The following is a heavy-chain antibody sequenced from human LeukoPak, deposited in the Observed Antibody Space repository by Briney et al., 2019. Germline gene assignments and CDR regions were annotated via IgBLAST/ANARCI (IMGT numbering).Heavy chain of an antibody. Sequence: AASVKVSCKASGYTFTSYCMHWVRQAPGQGLEWMGIINPSGGSTSYAQKFQGRVTMTRDTSTSTVYMELSSLRSEDTAVYYCARNTETRWFGDSQRGGAFDIWGQGTMVTVSS. CDR2: INPSGGST. CDR3: ARNTETRWFGDSQRGGAFDI. J-gene: IGHJ3*02. CDR1: GYTFTSYC. V-gene: IGHV1-46*01. D-gene: IGHD3-10*01.